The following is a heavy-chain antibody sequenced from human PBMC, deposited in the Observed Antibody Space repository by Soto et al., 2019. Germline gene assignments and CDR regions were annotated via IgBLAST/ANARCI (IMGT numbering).Heavy chain of an antibody. Sequence: PGGSLRLSCAASGFTFSSYSMNWVRQAPGKGLEWVSSISSSSSYIYYADSVKGRFTISRDSAKNSLYLQMNSLRAEDTAVYYCARAFNLFPVPDAFDIWGQGTWSPSPQ. CDR2: ISSSSSYI. CDR3: ARAFNLFPVPDAFDI. J-gene: IGHJ3*02. V-gene: IGHV3-21*01. CDR1: GFTFSSYS.